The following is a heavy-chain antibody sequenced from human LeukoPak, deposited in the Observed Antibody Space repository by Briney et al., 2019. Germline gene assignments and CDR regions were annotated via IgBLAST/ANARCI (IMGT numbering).Heavy chain of an antibody. D-gene: IGHD6-13*01. Sequence: SETLSLTCTVSGGSISSYYWSWIRQPPGKGLEWIGYIYYSGSTNYNPSLKSRVTISVDTSKNQFSLKLSSVTAADTAVYYCARRPGGSSWYPYYFDYWGRGTLVTVSS. CDR2: IYYSGST. CDR1: GGSISSYY. CDR3: ARRPGGSSWYPYYFDY. V-gene: IGHV4-59*01. J-gene: IGHJ4*02.